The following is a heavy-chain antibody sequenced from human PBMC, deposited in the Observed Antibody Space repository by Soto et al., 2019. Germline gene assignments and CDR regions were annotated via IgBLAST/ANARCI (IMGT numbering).Heavy chain of an antibody. CDR3: ARRAVTTTDCYGMDV. J-gene: IGHJ6*02. V-gene: IGHV5-10-1*01. Sequence: GESLKISCKGSVYSFTSYWISWVRQMPGKGLEWMGRIDPSDSYTNYSPSFQGHVTISADKSISTAYLQWSSLKASDTAMYYCARRAVTTTDCYGMDVWGQGPTVTLSS. CDR1: VYSFTSYW. CDR2: IDPSDSYT. D-gene: IGHD4-17*01.